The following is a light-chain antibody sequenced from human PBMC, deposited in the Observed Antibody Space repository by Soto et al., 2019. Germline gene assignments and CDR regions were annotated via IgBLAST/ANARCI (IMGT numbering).Light chain of an antibody. J-gene: IGLJ1*01. V-gene: IGLV2-14*01. Sequence: QSALTQPASVSGSLGQSITISCTGTSSDVGYYDYVSWYQQHPGQAPKLLIYEVTNRPSGVSSRFSASKSGNTASLTISGLQAEDEADYYCCSYTYVSTYVFGTGTKLTVL. CDR2: EVT. CDR3: CSYTYVSTYV. CDR1: SSDVGYYDY.